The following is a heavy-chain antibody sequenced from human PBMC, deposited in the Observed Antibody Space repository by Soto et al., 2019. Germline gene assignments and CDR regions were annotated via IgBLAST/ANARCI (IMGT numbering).Heavy chain of an antibody. CDR2: ISPKSGGT. J-gene: IGHJ4*02. V-gene: IGHV1-2*02. Sequence: ASVKVSCKASGYTFINYYMHWVRQAPGQGFEWMGRISPKSGGTNYAQKFQGRVTMTRDTSISTAYMELSRLRSDDTAVYYCAIPPLEKGYSYGSVDYWGQGTLVTVSS. CDR3: AIPPLEKGYSYGSVDY. D-gene: IGHD5-18*01. CDR1: GYTFINYY.